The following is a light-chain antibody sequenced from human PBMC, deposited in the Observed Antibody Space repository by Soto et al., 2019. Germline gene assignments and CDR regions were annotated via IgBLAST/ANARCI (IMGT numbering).Light chain of an antibody. CDR3: QQYNNWPPWT. Sequence: EIVMTQSPATLSVSPGERATLSCRASQSVSSNLAWYQQKPGQAPRLLIYGASTRATGIPARFSGSGSGTKFTLTISSLHSEDFAVYYCQQYNNWPPWTFGQGTKVDIK. J-gene: IGKJ1*01. V-gene: IGKV3-15*01. CDR1: QSVSSN. CDR2: GAS.